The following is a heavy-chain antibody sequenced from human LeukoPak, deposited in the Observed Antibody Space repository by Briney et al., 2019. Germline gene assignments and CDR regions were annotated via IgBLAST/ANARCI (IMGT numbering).Heavy chain of an antibody. CDR1: GGTFSSYA. Sequence: SVKVSCKASGGTFSSYAISWVRQAPGQGLEWMGGIIPIFGTANYAQKFQGRVTITADESTSTAYMELSSLRSEDTAVYYCASTALHYDILTGYYDYWGQGTLVTVSS. D-gene: IGHD3-9*01. CDR3: ASTALHYDILTGYYDY. J-gene: IGHJ4*02. V-gene: IGHV1-69*13. CDR2: IIPIFGTA.